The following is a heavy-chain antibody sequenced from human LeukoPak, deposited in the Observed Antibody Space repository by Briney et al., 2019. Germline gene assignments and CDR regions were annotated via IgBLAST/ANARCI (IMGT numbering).Heavy chain of an antibody. V-gene: IGHV4-39*01. D-gene: IGHD6-13*01. CDR1: GGSIGSSSYY. J-gene: IGHJ4*02. CDR2: IYYSGST. Sequence: SETLSLTCTVSGGSIGSSSYYWGWIRQPPGKGLEWIGSIYYSGSTYYNPSLKSRVTISVDTSKNQFSLKLSSVTAADTAVYYCARLEGIAAAGRDYWGQGTLVTVSS. CDR3: ARLEGIAAAGRDY.